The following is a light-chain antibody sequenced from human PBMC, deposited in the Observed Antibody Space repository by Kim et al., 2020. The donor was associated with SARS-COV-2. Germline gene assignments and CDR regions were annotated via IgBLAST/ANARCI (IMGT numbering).Light chain of an antibody. V-gene: IGLV1-51*01. Sequence: PGQKVTNSCAGSSSKIGNNYVSWYQQLPGTAPKLLIYDNNKRPSGIPDRFSGSKSGTSATLGITGLQTGDEADYYCGTWDSSLSAVFGGGTKLTVL. CDR3: GTWDSSLSAV. J-gene: IGLJ3*02. CDR1: SSKIGNNY. CDR2: DNN.